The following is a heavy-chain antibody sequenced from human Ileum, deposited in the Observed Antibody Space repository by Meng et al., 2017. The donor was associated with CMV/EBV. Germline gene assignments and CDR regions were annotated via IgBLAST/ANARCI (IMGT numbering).Heavy chain of an antibody. J-gene: IGHJ5*02. CDR1: GFTFSRTW. CDR3: VRDPDYSNNWYGGGDL. D-gene: IGHD4-11*01. V-gene: IGHV3-7*01. Sequence: GESLKISCAASGFTFSRTWMSWVRQPPGKGLEWVANINQDGSGKYHVDSVKGRFTISRDNAKNSLDLQMNNLKVDDTAVYYCVRDPDYSNNWYGGGDLWGQGALVTVSS. CDR2: INQDGSGK.